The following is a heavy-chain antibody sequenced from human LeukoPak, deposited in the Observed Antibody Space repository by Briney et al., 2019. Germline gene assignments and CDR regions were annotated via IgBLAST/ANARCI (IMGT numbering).Heavy chain of an antibody. CDR1: GFTFSTYA. D-gene: IGHD3-3*01. V-gene: IGHV3-30-3*01. Sequence: GGSLRLSCAASGFTFSTYAMNWVRQAPGKGLEWVAIISYDGNNKYYADSVKGRFTISRDNSKNTLYLQMNTLRAEDTAVYYCARAGVGSIWTNYYFDYWGQGTLVTVSS. J-gene: IGHJ4*02. CDR2: ISYDGNNK. CDR3: ARAGVGSIWTNYYFDY.